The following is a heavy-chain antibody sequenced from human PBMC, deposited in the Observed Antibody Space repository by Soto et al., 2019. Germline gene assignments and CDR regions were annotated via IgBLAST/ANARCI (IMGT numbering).Heavy chain of an antibody. CDR1: GDSISTYQ. J-gene: IGHJ4*02. V-gene: IGHV4-59*01. D-gene: IGHD2-21*02. Sequence: SETLSLTCAVSGDSISTYQWSWVRQPPGKGLEWIGYIFSTGGSTYNPSLKSRVSMSVDMSKNHFFLNLSSVTAADTAVYYCTSVTRRWGPGTLVTVSS. CDR3: TSVTRR. CDR2: IFSTGGS.